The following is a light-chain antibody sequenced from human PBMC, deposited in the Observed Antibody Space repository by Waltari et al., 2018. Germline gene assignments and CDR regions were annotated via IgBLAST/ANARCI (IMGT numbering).Light chain of an antibody. Sequence: QSVLTQPPSASGTPGQRVTISCSGSSSNIGSNYVYWYQQLPGTTPKLLIYRNNQRPSGGPDRFSGSKSGISASLAISGLRSEDEADYYCAAWDDSLSGPVFGGGTKLTVL. V-gene: IGLV1-47*01. J-gene: IGLJ2*01. CDR1: SSNIGSNY. CDR3: AAWDDSLSGPV. CDR2: RNN.